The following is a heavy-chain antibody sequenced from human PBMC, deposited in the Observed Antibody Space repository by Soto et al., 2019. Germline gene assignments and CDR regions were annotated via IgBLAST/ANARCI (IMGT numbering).Heavy chain of an antibody. V-gene: IGHV3-30-3*01. J-gene: IGHJ6*02. Sequence: PGGSLILSCAASGFTFSSYAMHWVRQAPGKGLEWVAVISYDGSNKYYADSVKGRFTISRDNSKNTLYLQMNSLRAEDTAVYYCARDSREHVLEWLLVVYYYGMAVWGQGTTVTVSS. CDR1: GFTFSSYA. CDR3: ARDSREHVLEWLLVVYYYGMAV. D-gene: IGHD3-3*01. CDR2: ISYDGSNK.